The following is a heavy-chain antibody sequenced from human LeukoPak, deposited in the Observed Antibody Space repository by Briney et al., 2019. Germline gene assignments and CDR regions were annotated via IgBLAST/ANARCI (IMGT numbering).Heavy chain of an antibody. CDR1: GGTFSSYA. CDR2: IIPIFGTA. CDR3: ARVFYGSGTYYYYGMDV. V-gene: IGHV1-69*13. Sequence: GVSVKVSCKASGGTFSSYAISWVRQAPGQGLEWMGGIIPIFGTANYAQKFQGRVTITADESTSTAYMELSSLRSEDTAVYYCARVFYGSGTYYYYGMDVWGKGTTVTVSS. D-gene: IGHD3-10*01. J-gene: IGHJ6*04.